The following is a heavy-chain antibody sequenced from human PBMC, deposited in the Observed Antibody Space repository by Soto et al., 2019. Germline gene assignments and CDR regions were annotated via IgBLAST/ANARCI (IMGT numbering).Heavy chain of an antibody. Sequence: SATRSITCAVYGGSFSGYYWSWIRQPPGEGLEWIGEINHIVITNYNPSLKSLVTISVDTSKNQFSLKLSSVTATDTAVYYCARGLKREKLLGYCSSTSCYPPGYYYYGMDVWGQGTTVTVSS. V-gene: IGHV4-34*01. CDR3: ARGLKREKLLGYCSSTSCYPPGYYYYGMDV. J-gene: IGHJ6*02. D-gene: IGHD2-2*01. CDR1: GGSFSGYY. CDR2: INHIVIT.